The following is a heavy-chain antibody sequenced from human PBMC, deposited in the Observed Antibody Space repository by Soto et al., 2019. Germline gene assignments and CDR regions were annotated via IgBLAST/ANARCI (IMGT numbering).Heavy chain of an antibody. CDR2: INPNSGGT. CDR1: GYTFTGYY. Sequence: GASVKVSCKASGYTFTGYYMHWVRQAPGQGLEWMGWINPNSGGTNYAQKFQGWVTITRDTSISTAYMELSRLRSDDTAVYYCARGYCSSTSCYDFMDVWGKGTTVTVSS. V-gene: IGHV1-2*04. J-gene: IGHJ6*03. CDR3: ARGYCSSTSCYDFMDV. D-gene: IGHD2-2*01.